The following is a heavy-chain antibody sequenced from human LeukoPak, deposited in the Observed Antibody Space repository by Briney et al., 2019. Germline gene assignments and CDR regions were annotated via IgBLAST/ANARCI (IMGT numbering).Heavy chain of an antibody. V-gene: IGHV4-38-2*01. CDR2: IYQSGTT. D-gene: IGHD3-16*01. J-gene: IGHJ5*02. CDR1: GSSVSTNYY. Sequence: PSETLSLTCAVSGSSVSTNYYWGWIRQPPGKGLEWIGSIYQSGTTYYNPSLKSRDTMSIDTSRNQFSLKLTSVTAADTAIYYCARAFPGFDPWGQGTQVIVSS. CDR3: ARAFPGFDP.